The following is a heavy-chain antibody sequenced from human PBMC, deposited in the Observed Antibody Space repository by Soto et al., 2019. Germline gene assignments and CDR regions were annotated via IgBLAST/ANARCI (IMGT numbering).Heavy chain of an antibody. J-gene: IGHJ4*02. CDR3: AKGWGVDY. CDR2: ISYDGSNK. CDR1: GFTFSSYG. D-gene: IGHD3-16*01. Sequence: QVQLVESGGGVVQPGRSLRLSCAASGFTFSSYGMHWVRQAPGKGLEWVAVISYDGSNKYYADSVKGRFTISRNNSKNTPYMQMNSLRAEDTAVYYCAKGWGVDYWGQRTLVTVSS. V-gene: IGHV3-30*18.